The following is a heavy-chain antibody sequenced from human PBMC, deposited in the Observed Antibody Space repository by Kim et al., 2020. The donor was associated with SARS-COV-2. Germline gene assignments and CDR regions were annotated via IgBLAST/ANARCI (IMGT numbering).Heavy chain of an antibody. CDR3: ARVPDSSGWASDY. CDR2: ISKDGSKK. D-gene: IGHD6-19*01. V-gene: IGHV3-30-3*01. CDR1: GFTFSTYP. J-gene: IGHJ4*02. Sequence: GGSLRLSCAASGFTFSTYPIQWVRQAPGKGLQWVAIISKDGSKKYYTDFVNGRFTISRDNSKSTVYLQMDSLGADDTDLYYCARVPDSSGWASDYWGQGT.